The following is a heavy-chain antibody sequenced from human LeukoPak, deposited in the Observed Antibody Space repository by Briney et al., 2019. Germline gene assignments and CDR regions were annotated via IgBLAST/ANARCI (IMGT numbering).Heavy chain of an antibody. CDR2: IYHSGST. D-gene: IGHD6-6*01. Sequence: SETLSLTCTVSGYSISSGYYWGWIRQPPGKGLEWIGSIYHSGSTYYNPSLKSRVTISVDTSKNQFSLKLSSVTAADTAVYYCARDVEYSSSSEPLDYWGQGTLVTVSS. J-gene: IGHJ4*02. CDR1: GYSISSGYY. V-gene: IGHV4-38-2*02. CDR3: ARDVEYSSSSEPLDY.